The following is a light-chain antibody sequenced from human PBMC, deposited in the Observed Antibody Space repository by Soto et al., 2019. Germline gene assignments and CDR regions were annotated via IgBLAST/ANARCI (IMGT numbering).Light chain of an antibody. CDR3: SSYTSGSVWV. Sequence: QSVLTQPASVSGSPGQSITISCTGTSRDVGGYNYVSWYQQHPGKAPKLMIYDVINRPSGVSNRFSGSKSGYKASLTISGLQPGYEADYYCSSYTSGSVWVFGGGTKLTVL. CDR2: DVI. CDR1: SRDVGGYNY. V-gene: IGLV2-14*01. J-gene: IGLJ2*01.